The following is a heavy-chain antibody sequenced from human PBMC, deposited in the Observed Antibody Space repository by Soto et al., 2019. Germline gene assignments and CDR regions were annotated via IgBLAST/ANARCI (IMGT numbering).Heavy chain of an antibody. CDR3: ARDLPPYDRRRQSAGAFED. CDR1: GSSFTGDY. V-gene: IGHV4-4*07. D-gene: IGHD3-22*01. Sequence: QVQLQESGPGLVRPSETLSLTCSVSGSSFTGDYWSWIRQPAGKGLEWIGRVFGNGAGTPIYNSSLKIRFTMSVDSSTKQFSLKLTSVTAADTAVYFCARDLPPYDRRRQSAGAFEDWGQGILVTVSS. CDR2: VFGNGAGTP. J-gene: IGHJ4*02.